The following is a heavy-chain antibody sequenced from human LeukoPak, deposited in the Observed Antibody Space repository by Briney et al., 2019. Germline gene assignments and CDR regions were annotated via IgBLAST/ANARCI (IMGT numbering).Heavy chain of an antibody. V-gene: IGHV3-48*04. D-gene: IGHD3-3*01. CDR2: ISSSVSTI. CDR1: GFTFSNYR. Sequence: GGSLRLSCAASGFTFSNYRMNWVRQAPGKGLEWISYISSSVSTIYYADSVKGRFTISRDNAKNSLYLQMNSLRAEDTAVYYCARRGSGYYAWAFDYWGQGTLVTVSS. CDR3: ARRGSGYYAWAFDY. J-gene: IGHJ4*02.